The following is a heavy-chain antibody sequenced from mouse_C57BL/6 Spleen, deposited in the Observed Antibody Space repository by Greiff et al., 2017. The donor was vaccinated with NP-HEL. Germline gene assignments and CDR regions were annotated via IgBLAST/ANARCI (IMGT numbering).Heavy chain of an antibody. J-gene: IGHJ4*01. Sequence: EVKLMESGGGLVKPGGSLKLSCAASGFTFSSYAMSWVRQTPEKRLEWVATISDGGSYTYYPDNVKGRFTISRDNAKNNLYLQMSHLKSEDTAMYYCARDNWDGGAMDYWGQGTSVTVSS. CDR1: GFTFSSYA. D-gene: IGHD4-1*02. V-gene: IGHV5-4*01. CDR3: ARDNWDGGAMDY. CDR2: ISDGGSYT.